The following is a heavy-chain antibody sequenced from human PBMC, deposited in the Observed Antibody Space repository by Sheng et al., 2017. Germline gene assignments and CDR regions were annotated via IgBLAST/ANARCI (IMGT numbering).Heavy chain of an antibody. CDR2: IRYDGSNK. V-gene: IGHV3-30*02. Sequence: QVQLVESGGGVVQPGGSLRLSCAASGFTFSSYGMHWVRQAPGKGLEWVAFIRYDGSNKYYADSVKGRFTISRDNSKNTLYLQMNSLRAEDTAVYYCAKDMKLDRYYYYMDVWGKGPR. D-gene: IGHD1-1*01. CDR1: GFTFSSYG. J-gene: IGHJ6*03. CDR3: AKDMKLDRYYYYMDV.